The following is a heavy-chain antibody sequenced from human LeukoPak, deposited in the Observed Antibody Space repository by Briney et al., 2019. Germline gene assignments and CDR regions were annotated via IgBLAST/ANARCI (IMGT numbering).Heavy chain of an antibody. D-gene: IGHD4-23*01. CDR1: GDSVSSGTAA. J-gene: IGHJ4*02. Sequence: SQTLSLTCAISGDSVSSGTAAWNWIRQSPSRGLEWLGRTYYRSKWYNNYALSVKSRITINPGTSKNQFSLQLNSVTPEDTSVYYCARDLDGGFDYWGQGTLVTVSS. V-gene: IGHV6-1*01. CDR3: ARDLDGGFDY. CDR2: TYYRSKWYN.